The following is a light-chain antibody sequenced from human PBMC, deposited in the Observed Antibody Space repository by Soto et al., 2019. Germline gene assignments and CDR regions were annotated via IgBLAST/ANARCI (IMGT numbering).Light chain of an antibody. CDR1: QTISSW. J-gene: IGKJ5*01. CDR2: AAS. CDR3: QQANSFPS. Sequence: DIQMTQSPSTLSGSVGDRVTITCRASQTISSWLAWYQQKPGKAPKLLIYAASSLQSGVPSRFSGSGSGTDFTLTISSLQPEDSATYFCQQANSFPSFGQGTRLEI. V-gene: IGKV1-12*02.